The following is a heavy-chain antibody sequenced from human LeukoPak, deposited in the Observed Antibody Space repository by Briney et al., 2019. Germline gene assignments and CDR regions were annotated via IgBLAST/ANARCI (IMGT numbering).Heavy chain of an antibody. Sequence: GGSLRLSCAASGFTFRSYEMNWVRQAPGRGLEWVSYISSSGSPIYYADSVKGRFTISRDNAKNSLYLQMNSLRAEDTAVYYCARDSRTPGYSYGPRLDYWGQGTLVTVSS. CDR1: GFTFRSYE. CDR2: ISSSGSPI. J-gene: IGHJ4*02. V-gene: IGHV3-48*03. CDR3: ARDSRTPGYSYGPRLDY. D-gene: IGHD5-18*01.